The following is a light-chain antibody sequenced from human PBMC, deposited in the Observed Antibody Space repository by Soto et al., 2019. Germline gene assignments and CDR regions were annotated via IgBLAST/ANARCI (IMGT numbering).Light chain of an antibody. Sequence: QSVLTQPPSGSAAPGQKVTISCSGSSSNIGNNYVSWYQHLPGTAPKLLIYDNNKRPSGIPDRFSGSKSGTSATLGNTGLQTGDEADYYCGTWDSSLSALVFGGGTKLTVL. CDR2: DNN. J-gene: IGLJ2*01. CDR3: GTWDSSLSALV. V-gene: IGLV1-51*01. CDR1: SSNIGNNY.